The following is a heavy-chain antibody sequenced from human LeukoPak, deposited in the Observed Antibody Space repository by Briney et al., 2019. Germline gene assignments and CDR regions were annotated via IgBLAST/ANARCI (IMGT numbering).Heavy chain of an antibody. D-gene: IGHD1-26*01. J-gene: IGHJ4*02. Sequence: GGSLRLSCAVSRLIFSTYSMTWVRHAPGKGLEWVSSISGGGSYIYYADSVKGRFTISRDHPEHSLYMQMNSLRVEDTAVFYCARGGGLLRPADYWGQGTLVTVPS. CDR1: RLIFSTYS. CDR3: ARGGGLLRPADY. V-gene: IGHV3-21*01. CDR2: ISGGGSYI.